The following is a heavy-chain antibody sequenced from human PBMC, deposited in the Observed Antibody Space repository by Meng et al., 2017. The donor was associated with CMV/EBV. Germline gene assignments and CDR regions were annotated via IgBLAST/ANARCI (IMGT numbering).Heavy chain of an antibody. CDR3: ARGLIAAAGTSRYDYYYYGMDV. J-gene: IGHJ6*02. CDR2: IYYSGST. V-gene: IGHV4-61*01. D-gene: IGHD6-13*01. CDR1: GGSVSSGSYY. Sequence: GSLRLSCTVSGGSVSSGSYYWSWIRQPPGKGLEWIGYIYYSGSTNYNPSLKSRVTISVDTSKNQFSLKLSSVTAADTAVYYCARGLIAAAGTSRYDYYYYGMDVWGQGTTVTVSS.